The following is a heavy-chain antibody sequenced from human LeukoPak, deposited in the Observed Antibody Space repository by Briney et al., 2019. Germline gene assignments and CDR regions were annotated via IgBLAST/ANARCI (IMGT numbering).Heavy chain of an antibody. CDR2: ISSSSNNI. CDR3: ARDYACSGGSCYPPDSDY. Sequence: GGSLRLSCAASGITFSYTMNWVRQAPGKGLEWVSSISSSSNNIYYADSVKGRFTISRDNAKNSLYLQMNSLRAEDTAVYYCARDYACSGGSCYPPDSDYWGQGTLVTVSS. CDR1: GITFSYT. J-gene: IGHJ4*02. V-gene: IGHV3-21*01. D-gene: IGHD2-15*01.